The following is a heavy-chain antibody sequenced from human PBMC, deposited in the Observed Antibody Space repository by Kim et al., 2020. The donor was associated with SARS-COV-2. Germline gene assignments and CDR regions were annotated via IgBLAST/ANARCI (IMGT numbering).Heavy chain of an antibody. D-gene: IGHD6-13*01. V-gene: IGHV4-34*01. CDR3: ARAGLDAAAGSGLWYYYGMDV. CDR2: INHSGST. J-gene: IGHJ6*02. CDR1: GGSFSGYY. Sequence: SETLSLTCAVYGGSFSGYYWSWIRQPPGKGLDWIGEINHSGSTNYNPSLKSRVTISVDTSKNQFSLKLSSVTAADTAVYYCARAGLDAAAGSGLWYYYGMDVWGQGTTVTVSS.